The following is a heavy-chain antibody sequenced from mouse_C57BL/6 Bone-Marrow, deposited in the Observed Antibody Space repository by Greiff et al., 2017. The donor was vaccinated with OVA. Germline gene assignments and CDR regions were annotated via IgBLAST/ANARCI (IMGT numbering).Heavy chain of an antibody. J-gene: IGHJ2*01. Sequence: QVQLQQSGAELVKPGASVKISCKASGYTFTDYYITWVKQRPGQGLEWIGQIGPGSGSTYYNEKFKGKATLTADKSSRTAYMQLSSRTSEDSAVYFCATYSKGDYWGQGTTLTVSS. CDR1: GYTFTDYY. CDR2: IGPGSGST. CDR3: ATYSKGDY. V-gene: IGHV1-77*01. D-gene: IGHD2-5*01.